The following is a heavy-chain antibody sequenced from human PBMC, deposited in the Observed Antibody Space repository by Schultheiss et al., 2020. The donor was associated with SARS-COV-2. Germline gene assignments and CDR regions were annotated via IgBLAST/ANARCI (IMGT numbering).Heavy chain of an antibody. CDR3: VRDAGNSGRY. CDR1: GFTFSTYA. D-gene: IGHD6-19*01. V-gene: IGHV3-74*03. CDR2: INSDGSRR. J-gene: IGHJ4*02. Sequence: GGSLRLSCAVSGFTFSTYAMSWVRQAPGKGLEWVSSINSDGSRREVADSVEGRFTMSRDNGKNTVYLQMNSLRAEDTAVYYCVRDAGNSGRYGGQGTLVTVSS.